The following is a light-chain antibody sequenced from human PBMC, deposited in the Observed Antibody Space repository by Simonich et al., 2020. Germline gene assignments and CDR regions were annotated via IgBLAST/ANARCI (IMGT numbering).Light chain of an antibody. Sequence: QSALTQPASVSGSPGQSITISCTGTHSDVGGYNYVSWYQQHPGKAPKLIIYDVSNRPSGVSNRCSGSKSGNTASLTISGLQAEDEADYYCSSYTSSSTLVFGGGTKLTVL. V-gene: IGLV2-14*03. CDR1: HSDVGGYNY. J-gene: IGLJ3*02. CDR3: SSYTSSSTLV. CDR2: DVS.